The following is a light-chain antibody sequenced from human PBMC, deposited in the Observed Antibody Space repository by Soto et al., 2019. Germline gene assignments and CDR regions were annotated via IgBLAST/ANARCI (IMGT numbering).Light chain of an antibody. V-gene: IGKV3-20*01. J-gene: IGKJ5*01. Sequence: EIVLTQSPGTLSLTPGERARLSCRASQSVSSSYLAWYQQKPGQAPRLLIYGASSRATGIPDRFSGSGSGTDFTLTISRLEPEDFAVYYCQQYGSSPPITFGQGTRPEIK. CDR3: QQYGSSPPIT. CDR1: QSVSSSY. CDR2: GAS.